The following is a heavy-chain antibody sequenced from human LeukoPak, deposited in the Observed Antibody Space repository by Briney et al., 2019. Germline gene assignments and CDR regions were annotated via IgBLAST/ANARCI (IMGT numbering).Heavy chain of an antibody. CDR2: ISSSSSYI. V-gene: IGHV3-21*01. CDR1: GFTFSSYS. CDR3: AKDTRRYYDSSASLDI. Sequence: GWSLRLSCAASGFTFSSYSMNWVRQTPGKGLEWVPSISSSSSYIYYADSVKGRFTISRDNSKNTLYLQMNSLRAEDTAVYYCAKDTRRYYDSSASLDIWGQGTMVTVSS. D-gene: IGHD3-22*01. J-gene: IGHJ3*02.